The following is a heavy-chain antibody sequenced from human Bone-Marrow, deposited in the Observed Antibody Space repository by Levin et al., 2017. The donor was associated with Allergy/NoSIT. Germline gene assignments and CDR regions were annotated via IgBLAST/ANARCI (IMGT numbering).Heavy chain of an antibody. CDR2: FDPEQGET. CDR3: TRGVMVRLGGVIASYALDV. V-gene: IGHV1-24*01. CDR1: GYTFSETS. Sequence: GESLKISCKVSGYTFSETSVHWVRQAPGKGLEWMGGFDPEQGETIYAQKFQGRVTMTEDTSAETAYVELSGLRSEDTAMYYCTRGVMVRLGGVIASYALDVWGQGTAVVVS. J-gene: IGHJ6*02. D-gene: IGHD3-16*02.